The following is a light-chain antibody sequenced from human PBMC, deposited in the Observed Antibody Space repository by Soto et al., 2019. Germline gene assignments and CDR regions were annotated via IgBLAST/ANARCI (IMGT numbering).Light chain of an antibody. J-gene: IGLJ3*02. CDR1: IGHSSYA. CDR2: LNSDGSH. V-gene: IGLV4-69*01. CDR3: QTWGTGSGV. Sequence: QLVLTQSPSASASLGASVKLTCTLSIGHSSYAIAWHQQQPEKGPRYLMKLNSDGSHSKGDEIPDRFSGSSSGDERYLTISSLQSEDEADYYCQTWGTGSGVFGGGTELTVL.